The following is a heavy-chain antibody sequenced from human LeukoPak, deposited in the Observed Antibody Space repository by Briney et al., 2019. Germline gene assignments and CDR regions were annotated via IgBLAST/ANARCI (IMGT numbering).Heavy chain of an antibody. CDR2: IYYSGST. D-gene: IGHD6-13*01. V-gene: IGHV4-59*01. Sequence: SETLSLTCTVSGGSISSYYWSWIRQPPGKGLEWIGYIYYSGSTNYNPSLKSRVTISVDTSKNQFSLRLSSVTAADTAIYYCARVTTAWYVIGYWGQGALVTVSS. CDR1: GGSISSYY. J-gene: IGHJ4*02. CDR3: ARVTTAWYVIGY.